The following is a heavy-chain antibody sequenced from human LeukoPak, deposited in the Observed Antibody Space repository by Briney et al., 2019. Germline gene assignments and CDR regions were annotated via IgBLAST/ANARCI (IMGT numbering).Heavy chain of an antibody. CDR2: FYVGGAT. J-gene: IGHJ4*02. D-gene: IGHD5-24*01. CDR1: GFSVTNNY. V-gene: IGHV3-53*01. CDR3: ARGDGYNFFDY. Sequence: GGSLRLSCAVSGFSVTNNYMSWVRQAPGKGLEWVSVFYVGGATYYADSVKGRFSISRDNSENTLYLQMKSLRAEDTAVYYCARGDGYNFFDYWGQGTLVTVSS.